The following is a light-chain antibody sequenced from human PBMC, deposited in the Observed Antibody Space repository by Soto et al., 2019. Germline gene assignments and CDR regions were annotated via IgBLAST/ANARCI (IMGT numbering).Light chain of an antibody. Sequence: EIVLTQSPATLSLSPGERATLSCRASQSVVSYLAWYQQKPGQAPRLLIYGASTRAAGISPRFSGGGSGTEFTLTISSLQSEDFAVYYCQQYNNWPRTFGQGTKVGIK. V-gene: IGKV3-15*01. CDR2: GAS. CDR1: QSVVSY. CDR3: QQYNNWPRT. J-gene: IGKJ1*01.